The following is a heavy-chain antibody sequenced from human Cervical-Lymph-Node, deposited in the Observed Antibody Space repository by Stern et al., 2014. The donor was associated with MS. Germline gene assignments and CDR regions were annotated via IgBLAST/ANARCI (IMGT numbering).Heavy chain of an antibody. D-gene: IGHD2-8*02. CDR1: GDSISSYTHY. CDR3: AKHACTGAACPFDL. V-gene: IGHV4-39*01. CDR2: VYSSGPP. Sequence: QLQLQESGPGLVKPSETLSLTCAVSGDSISSYTHYWAWIRQPPGKGLEWIGIVYSSGPPSNTPPLKIPVPIPVTTSKNPFSLGLNSVTAADTAVYYCAKHACTGAACPFDLWGQGTLVTVSS. J-gene: IGHJ4*02.